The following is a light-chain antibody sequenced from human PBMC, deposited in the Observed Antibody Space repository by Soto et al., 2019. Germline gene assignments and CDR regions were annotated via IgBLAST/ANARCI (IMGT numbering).Light chain of an antibody. Sequence: QSVLTQPASVSGSPGQSITISCTGTSSDVGGYNYVSWYQQHPGKAPKLMIYDVSNRPSQVSNRFSGSKSDNTASLAISGLQAEDEADYYCSSYTSSSTLYVFGTGTKVTVL. CDR1: SSDVGGYNY. CDR2: DVS. V-gene: IGLV2-14*01. CDR3: SSYTSSSTLYV. J-gene: IGLJ1*01.